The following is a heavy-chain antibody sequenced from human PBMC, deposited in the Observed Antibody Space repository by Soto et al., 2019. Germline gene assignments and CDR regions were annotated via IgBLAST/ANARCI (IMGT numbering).Heavy chain of an antibody. CDR3: ARIGWGGDS. CDR2: IYYSGSP. CDR1: GGSISSSSYY. D-gene: IGHD7-27*01. Sequence: PSETLSLTCTVSGGSISSSSYYWGWIRQPPGKGLEWIGSIYYSGSPDYNPSLKSRVVVSIDRSKNQFSLKVNSVTAADTAVYFCARIGWGGDSWGQGTLVTVSS. J-gene: IGHJ4*02. V-gene: IGHV4-39*07.